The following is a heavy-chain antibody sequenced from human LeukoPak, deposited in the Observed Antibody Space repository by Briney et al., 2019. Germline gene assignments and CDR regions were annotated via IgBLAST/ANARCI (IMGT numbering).Heavy chain of an antibody. J-gene: IGHJ4*02. CDR3: ARGQADIVATMNY. CDR2: IYYSGST. CDR1: GGPISSYF. D-gene: IGHD5-12*01. V-gene: IGHV4-59*01. Sequence: SETLSLTCTVSGGPISSYFWNSIRQPPGKGLEWIGFIYYSGSTNYNPSLKSRVTISVDTSKNQFSLRLSSVTAADTAVYFCARGQADIVATMNYWGQGTLVTVSS.